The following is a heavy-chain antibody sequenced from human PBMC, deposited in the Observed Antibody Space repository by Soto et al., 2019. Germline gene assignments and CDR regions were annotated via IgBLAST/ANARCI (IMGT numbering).Heavy chain of an antibody. D-gene: IGHD5-18*01. V-gene: IGHV3-30*18. CDR1: GFTFSSYG. CDR3: AKDKDTAMVSNGMDV. Sequence: GGSLRLSCAASGFTFSSYGMHWVRQAPGKGLEWVAVISYDGSNKYYADSVKGRFTISRDNSKNTLYLQMNSLRAEDTAVYYCAKDKDTAMVSNGMDVWGQGTTVTVSS. CDR2: ISYDGSNK. J-gene: IGHJ6*02.